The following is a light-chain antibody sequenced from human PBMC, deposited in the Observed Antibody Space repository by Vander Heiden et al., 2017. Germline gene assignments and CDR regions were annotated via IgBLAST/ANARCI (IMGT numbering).Light chain of an antibody. J-gene: IGKJ1*01. CDR1: QSVSSN. V-gene: IGKV3-15*01. CDR2: GAS. CDR3: QQYNNRPRT. Sequence: EIVMTQSPATLSVSPGERATLSCRASQSVSSNLAWYQQKPGQAPRLLIYGASTRATGFPARFSGSGSGTEFTLTISSLQSEDFAVYYCQQYNNRPRTFGQGTKVEIK.